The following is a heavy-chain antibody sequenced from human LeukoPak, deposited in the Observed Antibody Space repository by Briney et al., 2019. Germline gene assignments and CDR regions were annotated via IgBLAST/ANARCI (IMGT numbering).Heavy chain of an antibody. D-gene: IGHD3-10*01. V-gene: IGHV3-30*04. J-gene: IGHJ3*02. CDR3: ARGSMVRGVNYAFDI. Sequence: QPGGSLSLSCAASTSIFSNYAMHWVRQAPGKGLEWVAFISYDETNEQYADSVKGRFTISRDNSKNTLYVQMNSLRAEDTAVYYCARGSMVRGVNYAFDIWGQGTMVTVSS. CDR2: ISYDETNE. CDR1: TSIFSNYA.